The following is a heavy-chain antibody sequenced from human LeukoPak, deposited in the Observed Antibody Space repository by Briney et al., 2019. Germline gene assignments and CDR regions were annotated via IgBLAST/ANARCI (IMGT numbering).Heavy chain of an antibody. J-gene: IGHJ4*02. V-gene: IGHV3-23*01. Sequence: GGSLRLSCAVSGLTFSNYVMRWVRQAPRKGLEWVSGISGSGGSTYYADSVKGRFTISRDNSKNTLYLQMNSLRAEDTAVYYCAKEVPVAGHFDYWGQGTLVTVSS. CDR2: ISGSGGST. CDR3: AKEVPVAGHFDY. CDR1: GLTFSNYV. D-gene: IGHD6-19*01.